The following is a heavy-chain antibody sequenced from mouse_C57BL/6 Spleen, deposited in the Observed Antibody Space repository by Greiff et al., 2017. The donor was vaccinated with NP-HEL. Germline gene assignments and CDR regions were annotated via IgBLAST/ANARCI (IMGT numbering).Heavy chain of an antibody. D-gene: IGHD1-1*01. J-gene: IGHJ3*01. CDR3: ASNYYGSSPWLAY. V-gene: IGHV1-50*01. Sequence: QVQLQQPGAELVKPGASVKLSCKASGYTFTSYWMQWVKQRPGQGLEWIGEIDPSDSCTNYNQKFKGKATLTVDTSSSTAYMQLSSLTSEDFAFYYCASNYYGSSPWLAYWGQGTLVTVSA. CDR2: IDPSDSCT. CDR1: GYTFTSYW.